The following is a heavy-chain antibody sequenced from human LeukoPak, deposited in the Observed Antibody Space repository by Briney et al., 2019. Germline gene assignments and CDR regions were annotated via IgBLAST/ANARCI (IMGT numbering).Heavy chain of an antibody. J-gene: IGHJ4*02. V-gene: IGHV4-59*01. CDR3: ARDRPLDY. CDR1: GGSISSYY. CDR2: IYYSGST. Sequence: SETLSLTCTVSGGSISSYYWSWIRQPPGRGLEWIGYIYYSGSTNHNPSLKSRVTISVDTSKNQFSLKLSSVTAADTAVYYCARDRPLDYWGQGTLVTVSS.